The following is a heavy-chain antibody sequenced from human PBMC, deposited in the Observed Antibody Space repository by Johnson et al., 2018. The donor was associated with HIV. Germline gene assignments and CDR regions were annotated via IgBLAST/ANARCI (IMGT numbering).Heavy chain of an antibody. J-gene: IGHJ3*02. Sequence: VQLVESGGGLVQPGGSLRLSCAASGFTFSSYAMSWVRQAPGKGLEWVSAISGSGGSTYYADSVKGRFTISRDNSKNTLYLQMNSLRAEDTALYYCARRYCSSTSCYKGRAFDIWGQGTMVTVSS. CDR3: ARRYCSSTSCYKGRAFDI. CDR1: GFTFSSYA. D-gene: IGHD2-2*02. V-gene: IGHV3-23*04. CDR2: ISGSGGST.